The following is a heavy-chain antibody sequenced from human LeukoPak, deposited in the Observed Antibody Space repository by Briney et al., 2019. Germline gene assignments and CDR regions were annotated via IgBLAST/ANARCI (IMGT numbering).Heavy chain of an antibody. D-gene: IGHD3-3*02. V-gene: IGHV3-7*03. CDR2: IKPDGTTK. CDR3: VRGHLWLEN. Sequence: GGSLRLSCSASGFTFSTYWMSWVRQAPGKGLEWVANIKPDGTTKFYVDSVKGRFIISRDNAKNSLYLQMGSLRAEETAVYSCVRGHLWLENWGQGALVTVSS. CDR1: GFTFSTYW. J-gene: IGHJ4*02.